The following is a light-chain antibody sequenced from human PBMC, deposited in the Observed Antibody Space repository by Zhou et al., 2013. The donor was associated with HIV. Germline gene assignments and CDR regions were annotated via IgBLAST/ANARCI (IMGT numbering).Light chain of an antibody. J-gene: IGKJ4*01. CDR1: KSVSSY. V-gene: IGKV3-11*01. CDR2: DAS. Sequence: EIVLTQSPGTLSLSPGERATLSCRASKSVSSYLAWFQHKPGQAPRLLIYDASNRASGIPARFSGSGSGTDFTLTISSLEPEDFAIYYCQQRSNWPRLPFGGGTKVEIK. CDR3: QQRSNWPRLP.